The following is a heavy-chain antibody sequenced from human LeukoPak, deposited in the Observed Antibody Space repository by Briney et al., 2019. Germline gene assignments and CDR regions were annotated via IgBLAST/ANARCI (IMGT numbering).Heavy chain of an antibody. CDR3: AKDIAVTGPGDYFDY. Sequence: GGSLRLSCAASGFTFSTYAMSWVRQAPGKGLEWVSAISGSGGSTYCADSVKGRFTISRDNSKNTLYLQMNSLRAEDTAVYYCAKDIAVTGPGDYFDYWGQGTLVTVSS. J-gene: IGHJ4*02. CDR1: GFTFSTYA. V-gene: IGHV3-23*01. D-gene: IGHD6-19*01. CDR2: ISGSGGST.